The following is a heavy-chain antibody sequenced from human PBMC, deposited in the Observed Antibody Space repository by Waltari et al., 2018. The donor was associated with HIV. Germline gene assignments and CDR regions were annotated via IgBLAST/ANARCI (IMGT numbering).Heavy chain of an antibody. CDR3: AKDKRSGYGGNSVWYFDL. CDR2: ISWNSGTI. J-gene: IGHJ2*01. Sequence: EVQLVESGGGLVQPGRSLRLSCAASGFHFDDSALTWVRHAPGKGLEWVSGISWNSGTIGYADSVKGRFTISRDNAKNSLYLQMNSLRAEDTALYYCAKDKRSGYGGNSVWYFDLWGRGTLVTVSS. CDR1: GFHFDDSA. D-gene: IGHD4-17*01. V-gene: IGHV3-9*01.